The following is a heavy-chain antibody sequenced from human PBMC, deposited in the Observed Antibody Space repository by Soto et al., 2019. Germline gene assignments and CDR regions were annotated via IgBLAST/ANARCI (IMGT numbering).Heavy chain of an antibody. CDR2: IYYSGST. D-gene: IGHD6-19*01. CDR3: ASPPMYSSGWYGGN. Sequence: SETLSLTCTVSGGSISSSSYYWGWIRQPPGKGLEWIGSIYYSGSTYYNPSLNSRVTISVDTSKNQFSLKLSSVTAADTAVYYCASPPMYSSGWYGGNWGQGTLVTVSS. V-gene: IGHV4-39*01. J-gene: IGHJ4*02. CDR1: GGSISSSSYY.